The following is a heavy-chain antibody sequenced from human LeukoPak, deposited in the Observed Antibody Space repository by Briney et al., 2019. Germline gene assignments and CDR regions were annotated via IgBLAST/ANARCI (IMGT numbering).Heavy chain of an antibody. Sequence: GGSLRLSCAPSGFTFSSYEMNWVRQAPGKGLEWVSYINSGGYNIYYADSVKGRFTISRDNAKKSLYLQMNSLRADDTAVYYCARPGEGLNAGVPAARVDYWGQGTLVAVAS. D-gene: IGHD2-2*01. CDR2: INSGGYNI. J-gene: IGHJ4*02. V-gene: IGHV3-48*03. CDR3: ARPGEGLNAGVPAARVDY. CDR1: GFTFSSYE.